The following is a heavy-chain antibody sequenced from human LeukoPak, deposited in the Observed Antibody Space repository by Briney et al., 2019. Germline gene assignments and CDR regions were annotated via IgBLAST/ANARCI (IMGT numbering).Heavy chain of an antibody. J-gene: IGHJ5*02. CDR3: AKGSGINHYHWIDP. Sequence: GGSLRLSCAASEFTCSNYAMNWVRQAPGKGLEWVSGISGGGGSTYYADSVKGRFTISRDNSKNTLYLQMDSLRAEDTALYYCAKGSGINHYHWIDPWGQGTLVTVSS. CDR2: ISGGGGST. D-gene: IGHD1-14*01. V-gene: IGHV3-23*01. CDR1: EFTCSNYA.